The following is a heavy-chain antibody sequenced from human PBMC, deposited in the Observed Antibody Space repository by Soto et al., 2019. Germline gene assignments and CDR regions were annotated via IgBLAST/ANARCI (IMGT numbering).Heavy chain of an antibody. D-gene: IGHD3-10*01. CDR1: GDSITSGGYY. V-gene: IGHV4-31*03. CDR2: IYHSGGA. CDR3: AGDYYGAGSQYYYYGMEV. J-gene: IGHJ6*02. Sequence: SETLSLTCTVSGDSITSGGYYWSWLRQPPGKGLEWIGYIYHSGGASYNPSLRGRAVISIDTSKNQFSLRLNAVTAADTATYYCAGDYYGAGSQYYYYGMEVWGQGTTVTVSS.